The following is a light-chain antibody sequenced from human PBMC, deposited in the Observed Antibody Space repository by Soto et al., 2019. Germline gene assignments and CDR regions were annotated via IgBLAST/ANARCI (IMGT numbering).Light chain of an antibody. CDR2: DVS. CDR1: QSISTW. CDR3: QQYSTHST. J-gene: IGKJ2*01. Sequence: DIQMTQSPSTLSASVGDRVTITCRASQSISTWLAWYQQKPGKAPKLLIYDVSNLQSGVPSRFSGSGSGTEFTLTSGSLQPDDSAIYHCQQYSTHSTFGQGTKLEIK. V-gene: IGKV1-5*01.